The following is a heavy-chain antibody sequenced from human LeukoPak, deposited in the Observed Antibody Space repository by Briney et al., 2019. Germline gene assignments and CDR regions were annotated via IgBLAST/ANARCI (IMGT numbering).Heavy chain of an antibody. J-gene: IGHJ4*02. D-gene: IGHD6-19*01. V-gene: IGHV5-51*01. CDR3: ARHRRTIALAGSSFDY. CDR2: IYPGDSDT. Sequence: GESLKISCKGSAYIFTNYWFGWVRQLPGKGLEWMGIIYPGDSDTRYSPSFQGQVTISADKSISTAYLQWSSLKASDTAMYYCARHRRTIALAGSSFDYWGQGTLVTVSS. CDR1: AYIFTNYW.